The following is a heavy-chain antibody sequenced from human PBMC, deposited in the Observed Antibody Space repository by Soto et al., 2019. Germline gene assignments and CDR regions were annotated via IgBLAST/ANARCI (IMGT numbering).Heavy chain of an antibody. D-gene: IGHD2-2*01. CDR2: IYFSGST. V-gene: IGHV4-39*01. CDR3: ARCHVALPPDIVVVPAANNWFDP. Sequence: PSETLSLTCTVSGGSVSNSRYYWGWIRQPPGKGLDWIGSIYFSGSTYYNPSLKNRATISADTSKNQFSLKLSFVTAADTAVYYCARCHVALPPDIVVVPAANNWFDPWGQGTLVTVSS. J-gene: IGHJ5*02. CDR1: GGSVSNSRYY.